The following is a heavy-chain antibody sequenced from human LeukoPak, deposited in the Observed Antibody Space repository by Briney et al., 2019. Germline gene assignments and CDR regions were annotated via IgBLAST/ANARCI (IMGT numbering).Heavy chain of an antibody. CDR2: INWNGRIT. CDR1: GFTFDDYA. Sequence: GILRLSCAASGFTFDDYAMNWVRQVPGRGLEWVSGINWNGRITEYADSVKDRFTISRQNTKNSLYLYMNNLGGEDTAVYFCARGSVQLWLRDTYYYMDVWGKGTTVTVSS. D-gene: IGHD5-18*01. V-gene: IGHV3-20*04. CDR3: ARGSVQLWLRDTYYYMDV. J-gene: IGHJ6*03.